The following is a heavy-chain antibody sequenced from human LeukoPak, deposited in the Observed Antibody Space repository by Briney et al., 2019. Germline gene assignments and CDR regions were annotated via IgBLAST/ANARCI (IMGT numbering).Heavy chain of an antibody. CDR2: IYTSGST. Sequence: SETLSLTCTVSGGSINSDSYYWIWMRQPAGKGLEYIGRIYTSGSTNYNPSLKSRVTISIDTSKNQFSLKLSSVTAADTAVYYCARESCSGGCCSLAYWGQGTLATVSS. V-gene: IGHV4-61*02. CDR1: GGSINSDSYY. CDR3: ARESCSGGCCSLAY. D-gene: IGHD2-15*01. J-gene: IGHJ4*02.